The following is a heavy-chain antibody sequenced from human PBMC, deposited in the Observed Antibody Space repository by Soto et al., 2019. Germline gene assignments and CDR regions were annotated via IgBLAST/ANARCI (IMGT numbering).Heavy chain of an antibody. D-gene: IGHD3-22*01. CDR2: ISGRGEYT. CDR3: AKDPDYGDTSGYPSPPP. Sequence: EMQMLESGGDLVQPGGSLRLSCAASGFTFGNYAMIWVRQAPGKGLEWVSVISGRGEYTDYAGSVRGRFTISRDNSKNTLYLQMNSLGVDDTAVYYCAKDPDYGDTSGYPSPPPWGRGTLVTVSS. CDR1: GFTFGNYA. J-gene: IGHJ5*02. V-gene: IGHV3-23*01.